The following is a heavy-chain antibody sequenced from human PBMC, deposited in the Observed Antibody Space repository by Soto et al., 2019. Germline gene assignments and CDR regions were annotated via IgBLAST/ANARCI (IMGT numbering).Heavy chain of an antibody. CDR2: ISLGDSDT. Sequence: PGESLKTSCKASGNSPTNYWIAWVRRMPGKGLEWMGIISLGDSDTRYSPSFQGHITISGDKSINTAYLQWSSLKASDTAMYYCARHQYGLDVWGQGTAVTVSS. CDR1: GNSPTNYW. CDR3: ARHQYGLDV. V-gene: IGHV5-51*01. J-gene: IGHJ6*02.